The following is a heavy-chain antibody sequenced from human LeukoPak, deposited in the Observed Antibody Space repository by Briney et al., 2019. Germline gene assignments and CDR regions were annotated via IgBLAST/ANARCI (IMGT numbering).Heavy chain of an antibody. J-gene: IGHJ4*02. V-gene: IGHV1-69*13. CDR1: GGTFSSYA. CDR2: IIPIFGTA. CDR3: ARAAQSGSYYPYYFDY. Sequence: GASVKVSCKASGGTFSSYAISWVRQAPGQGLGWMGGIIPIFGTANYAQKFQGRVTITADESTSTAYMELSSLRSEDTAVYYCARAAQSGSYYPYYFDYWGQGTLVTVSS. D-gene: IGHD1-26*01.